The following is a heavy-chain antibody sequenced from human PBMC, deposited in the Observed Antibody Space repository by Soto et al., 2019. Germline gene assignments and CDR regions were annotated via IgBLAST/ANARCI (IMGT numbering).Heavy chain of an antibody. J-gene: IGHJ4*02. D-gene: IGHD3-3*01. CDR1: GGSFSGYY. CDR3: ARGPRRVLRFLEWLPDFDY. Sequence: SEALSLTCAVYGGSFSGYYWSWIRQPPGKGLEWIGEINHSGSTNYNPSLKSRVTISVDTSKNQFSLKLSSVTAADTAVYYCARGPRRVLRFLEWLPDFDYWGQGTLVTVSS. CDR2: INHSGST. V-gene: IGHV4-34*01.